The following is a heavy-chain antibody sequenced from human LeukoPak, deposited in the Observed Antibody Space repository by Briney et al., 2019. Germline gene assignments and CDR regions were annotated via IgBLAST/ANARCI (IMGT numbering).Heavy chain of an antibody. CDR2: IFYSGST. J-gene: IGHJ4*02. CDR3: ARSDIVRLDY. D-gene: IGHD5-12*01. CDR1: GGSSSSGGYS. Sequence: SETLSLTCTVSGGSSSSGGYSWNSIRQHPGKGLEWIGCIFYSGSTNYNPSLKSRVTISVDTSKNQFSLKLRSVTAADTAVYYCARSDIVRLDYWGQGTLVTVSS. V-gene: IGHV4-31*03.